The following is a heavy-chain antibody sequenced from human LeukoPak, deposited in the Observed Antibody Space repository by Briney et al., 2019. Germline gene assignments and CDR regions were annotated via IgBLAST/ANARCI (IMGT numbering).Heavy chain of an antibody. V-gene: IGHV3-7*01. Sequence: GGSLRLSCAASGFTFSSYWMSWVRQAPGKGLEWVANIKKDGSEKYYVDSVKGRFTISRDNAKNSLYLQMNSLRAEDTAVYYCARGRNYDFWGGPMYGMDVWGQGTTVTVSS. J-gene: IGHJ6*02. D-gene: IGHD3-3*01. CDR2: IKKDGSEK. CDR3: ARGRNYDFWGGPMYGMDV. CDR1: GFTFSSYW.